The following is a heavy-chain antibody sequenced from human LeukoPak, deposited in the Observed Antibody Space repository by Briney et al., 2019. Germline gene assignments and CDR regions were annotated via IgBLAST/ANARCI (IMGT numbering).Heavy chain of an antibody. CDR3: AKDGGWNSNYYYYMDV. V-gene: IGHV3-30*02. J-gene: IGHJ6*03. CDR1: GFTFSSYG. Sequence: PGGSLRLSCAASGFTFSSYGMHWVRQAPGKGLEWVAFIRYDGSNKYYADSVKGRFTISRDNSKNTLYLQMNSLRAEDTAVYYCAKDGGWNSNYYYYMDVWGKGTTVTVSS. CDR2: IRYDGSNK. D-gene: IGHD1-7*01.